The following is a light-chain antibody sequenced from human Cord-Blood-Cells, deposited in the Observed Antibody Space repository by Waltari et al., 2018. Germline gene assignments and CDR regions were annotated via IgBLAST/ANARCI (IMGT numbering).Light chain of an antibody. CDR2: EVS. J-gene: IGLJ2*01. V-gene: IGLV2-14*01. CDR3: SSYTSSSKVV. CDR1: SSDVDRYNY. Sequence: QSALTQPASVSGSPGKSITISCTGTSSDVDRYNYVSWYQQHPGKAPKLMFYEVSNRTSGVSNRFSGSKSGNTASLTISGLQAEDEADYYCSSYTSSSKVVFGGGTKLTVL.